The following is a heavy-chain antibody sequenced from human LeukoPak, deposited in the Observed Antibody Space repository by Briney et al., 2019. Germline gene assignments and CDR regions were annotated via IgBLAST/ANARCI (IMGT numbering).Heavy chain of an antibody. CDR2: IYYSGST. V-gene: IGHV4-59*01. D-gene: IGHD3-22*01. CDR3: ARSYDSSGYYKPDRNAFDI. CDR1: GGSISSYY. J-gene: IGHJ3*02. Sequence: PSETLPLTCTVSGGSISSYYWSWIRQPPGKGLEWIGYIYYSGSTNYNPSLKSRVTISVDTSKNQFSLKLSSVTAADTAVYYCARSYDSSGYYKPDRNAFDICGQGTMVTVSS.